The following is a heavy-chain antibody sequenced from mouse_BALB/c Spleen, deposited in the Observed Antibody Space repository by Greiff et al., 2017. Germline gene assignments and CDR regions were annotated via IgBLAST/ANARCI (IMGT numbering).Heavy chain of an antibody. Sequence: VKLMESGPGLVQPSQSLSITCTVSGFSLTSYGVHWVRQSPGKGLEWLGVIWSGGSTDYNAAFISRLSISKDNSKSQVFFKMNSLQANDTAIYYCARKGYYGPSMDYWGQGTSVTVSS. V-gene: IGHV2-2*02. CDR3: ARKGYYGPSMDY. CDR2: IWSGGST. CDR1: GFSLTSYG. D-gene: IGHD1-2*01. J-gene: IGHJ4*01.